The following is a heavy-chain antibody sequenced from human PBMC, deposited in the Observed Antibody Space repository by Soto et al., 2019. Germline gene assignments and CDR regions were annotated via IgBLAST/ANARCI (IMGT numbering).Heavy chain of an antibody. CDR1: GFTFRSYA. D-gene: IGHD3-10*01. CDR2: ISYSGSKT. V-gene: IGHV3-30-3*01. J-gene: IGHJ4*02. CDR3: ARAPGGSTETFDS. Sequence: QVHLVASGGGMVQPGRSLRLACTASGFTFRSYAMHWVRQAPGKGLVWVAVISYSGSKTYYADSVKGRFSIFRAISNNTLYLQMNSLRSEDTAVYYCARAPGGSTETFDSWGQGTLVTVSS.